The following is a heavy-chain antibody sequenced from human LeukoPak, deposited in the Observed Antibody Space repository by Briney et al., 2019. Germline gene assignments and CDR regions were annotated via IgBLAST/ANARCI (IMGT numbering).Heavy chain of an antibody. D-gene: IGHD1-26*01. CDR2: IYYSGRT. V-gene: IGHV4-39*07. J-gene: IGHJ4*02. Sequence: PSETLSLTCTVSGDSISNTNYYWGWIRQPPGKGLEWIGSIYYSGRTYYNPSLKSRVTISVDTSKNQFSLRLSSVTAADTAVYYCARLALQEVGATQTYYLDYWGQGTLVTVSS. CDR3: ARLALQEVGATQTYYLDY. CDR1: GDSISNTNYY.